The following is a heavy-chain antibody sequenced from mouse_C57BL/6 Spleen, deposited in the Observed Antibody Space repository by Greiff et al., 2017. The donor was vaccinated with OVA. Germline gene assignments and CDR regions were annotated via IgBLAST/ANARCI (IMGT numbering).Heavy chain of an antibody. CDR2: IYPGSGST. J-gene: IGHJ4*01. V-gene: IGHV1-55*01. CDR3: AREDHYYGSSYHYAMDY. Sequence: QVQLQQPGAELVKPGASVKMSCKASGYTFTSYWITWVKQRPGQGLEWIGDIYPGSGSTNYNEKFKSKATLTVDTSSSTAYMQLSSLTSEDSAVYYCAREDHYYGSSYHYAMDYWGQGTSVTVSS. CDR1: GYTFTSYW. D-gene: IGHD1-1*01.